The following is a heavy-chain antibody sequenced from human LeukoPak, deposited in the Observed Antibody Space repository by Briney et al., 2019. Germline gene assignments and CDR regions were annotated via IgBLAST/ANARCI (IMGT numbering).Heavy chain of an antibody. CDR3: SADGYSSPFDH. Sequence: GGSLRLSCAASGFTVSSNYMSWVRQAPGKGLEWVSVIYSGGSTYYADSVKGRFTISRDNSKNTLYLQMNSLRAEDTAVYYCSADGYSSPFDHWGQGTLVTVSS. V-gene: IGHV3-53*01. CDR2: IYSGGST. CDR1: GFTVSSNY. J-gene: IGHJ4*02. D-gene: IGHD5-24*01.